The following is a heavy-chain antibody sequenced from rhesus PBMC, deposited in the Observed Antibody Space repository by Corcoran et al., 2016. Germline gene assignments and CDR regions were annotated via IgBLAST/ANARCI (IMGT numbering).Heavy chain of an antibody. Sequence: QVQLQESGPGLVKPSETLSLTCTVSGASISSNWWTWIRQPPGKGLEWIGDIDGNIGRTNYHPSLKSRVTISKDASKNHFSLKLSSVTAADTAVYYCAREKDDYWGQGVLVTVSS. CDR3: AREKDDY. J-gene: IGHJ4*01. CDR2: IDGNIGRT. CDR1: GASISSNW. V-gene: IGHV4-80*01.